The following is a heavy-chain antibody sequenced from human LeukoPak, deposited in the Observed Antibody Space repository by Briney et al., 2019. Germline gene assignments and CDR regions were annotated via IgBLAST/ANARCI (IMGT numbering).Heavy chain of an antibody. D-gene: IGHD3-9*01. Sequence: PSETLSLTFAVYGGSITGYYWSWIPQTPGRGLERVGEIHYTGATSYNPSLKSRATISTDTSKNQFSLRLSSVTAADSAVYYCARGNILTGYCFDFWGQGALVTVSS. V-gene: IGHV4-34*01. J-gene: IGHJ4*02. CDR1: GGSITGYY. CDR2: IHYTGAT. CDR3: ARGNILTGYCFDF.